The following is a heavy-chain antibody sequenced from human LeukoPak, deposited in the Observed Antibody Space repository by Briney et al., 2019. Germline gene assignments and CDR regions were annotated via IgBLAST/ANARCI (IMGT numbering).Heavy chain of an antibody. D-gene: IGHD2-2*01. V-gene: IGHV1-2*02. Sequence: ASVKVSCKASGYTFTGYYMHWVRQAPGQGLEWMGWINPNSGGTNYAQKFQGRVTMTRDTSISTACMELSRLRSDDTAVYYCARDYYCSSTSCLPDYWGQGTLVTVSS. CDR1: GYTFTGYY. CDR3: ARDYYCSSTSCLPDY. J-gene: IGHJ4*02. CDR2: INPNSGGT.